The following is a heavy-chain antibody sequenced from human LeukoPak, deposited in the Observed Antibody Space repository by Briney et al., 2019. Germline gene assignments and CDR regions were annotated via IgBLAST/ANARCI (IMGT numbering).Heavy chain of an antibody. CDR3: ARDRVDSSSYYPSYYYYGMDV. CDR1: GFTFSYYN. J-gene: IGHJ6*02. V-gene: IGHV4-38-2*02. D-gene: IGHD3-22*01. Sequence: GSLRLSCAASGFTFSYYNMNWVRQPPGKGLEWIGSIYYSGRTFYNPSLKSRFTISVDTSKNQFSLKLSSVTAADTAVYYCARDRVDSSSYYPSYYYYGMDVWGQGTTVTVSS. CDR2: IYYSGRT.